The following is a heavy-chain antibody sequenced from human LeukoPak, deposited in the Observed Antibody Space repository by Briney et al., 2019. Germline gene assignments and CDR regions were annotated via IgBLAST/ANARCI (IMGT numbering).Heavy chain of an antibody. Sequence: KSSETLSLTCTVSGGSISSSSYYWGWIRQPPGKGLEWIGNIYYSGSTYYNPSLKSRVTISVDTSKNQFSLKLSSVTAADTAVYYCARVVFYDSGIFDYWGQGTLVTVSS. CDR3: ARVVFYDSGIFDY. CDR1: GGSISSSSYY. D-gene: IGHD3-10*01. CDR2: IYYSGST. J-gene: IGHJ4*02. V-gene: IGHV4-39*07.